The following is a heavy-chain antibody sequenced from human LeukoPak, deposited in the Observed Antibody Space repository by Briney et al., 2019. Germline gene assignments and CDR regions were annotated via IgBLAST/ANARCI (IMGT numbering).Heavy chain of an antibody. V-gene: IGHV1-69*13. Sequence: ASVKVSCKASGGTFSSYAISWVRQAPGQGLEWMGGIIPIFGTANYAQKFQGRVTITADEYTSTAYMELSSLRSEDTAVYYCARGNVDTAMVIDYWGQGTLVTVSS. J-gene: IGHJ4*02. CDR3: ARGNVDTAMVIDY. D-gene: IGHD5-18*01. CDR1: GGTFSSYA. CDR2: IIPIFGTA.